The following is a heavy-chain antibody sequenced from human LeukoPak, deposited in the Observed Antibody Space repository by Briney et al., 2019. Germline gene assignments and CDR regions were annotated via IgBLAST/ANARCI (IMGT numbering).Heavy chain of an antibody. J-gene: IGHJ4*02. CDR1: GFTFSSYA. Sequence: GGSLRFSCAASGFTFSSYAMSWVRQAPGKGLEWVSAISGSGGSTYYADSVKGRFTISRDNSKNTLYLQMNSLRAEDTAVYYCAKLTSGSGSSALFDYWGQGTLVTVSS. CDR2: ISGSGGST. V-gene: IGHV3-23*01. CDR3: AKLTSGSGSSALFDY. D-gene: IGHD3-10*01.